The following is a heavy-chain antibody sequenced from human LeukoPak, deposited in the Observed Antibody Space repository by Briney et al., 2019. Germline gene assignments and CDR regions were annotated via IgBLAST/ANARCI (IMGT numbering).Heavy chain of an antibody. CDR3: ARGGVGGYYPLRANWFDP. D-gene: IGHD2-15*01. J-gene: IGHJ5*02. V-gene: IGHV4-34*01. CDR2: INHSGST. CDR1: GGSFSGYY. Sequence: SETLSLTCAVYGGSFSGYYWSWIRQPPGKGLEWIGEINHSGSTNYNPSLKSRVTISVDTSKNQFSLKLSSVTAADTAVYYCARGGVGGYYPLRANWFDPWGQGTLVTVSS.